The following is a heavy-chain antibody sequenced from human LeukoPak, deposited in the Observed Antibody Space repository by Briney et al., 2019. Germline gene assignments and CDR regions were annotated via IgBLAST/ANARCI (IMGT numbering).Heavy chain of an antibody. V-gene: IGHV3-23*01. D-gene: IGHD1-26*01. J-gene: IGHJ4*02. CDR1: GFTFSSYA. CDR3: AKDRVGATHDY. CDR2: FSGSGGST. Sequence: GGSLRLSCAASGFTFSSYAMSWVRQAPGKGLECISGFSGSGGSTYYADSVKGRFTISRDNSKNTLYLQMNSLRAEDTAVYYCAKDRVGATHDYWGQGTLVTVSS.